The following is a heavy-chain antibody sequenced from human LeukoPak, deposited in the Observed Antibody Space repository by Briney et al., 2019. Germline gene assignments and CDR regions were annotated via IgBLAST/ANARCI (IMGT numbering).Heavy chain of an antibody. CDR2: IYATGST. Sequence: SENLSLTCTVSGGSISSYYWSWIRQPPGKGLEWIGYIYATGSTNYNPSLKSRVTISVDTSKNQFSLNLRSVTAADTAVYCARHGSVRSPLGPWGQGTLVTVSS. V-gene: IGHV4-4*09. J-gene: IGHJ5*02. CDR3: ARHGSVRSPLGP. D-gene: IGHD3-10*01. CDR1: GGSISSYY.